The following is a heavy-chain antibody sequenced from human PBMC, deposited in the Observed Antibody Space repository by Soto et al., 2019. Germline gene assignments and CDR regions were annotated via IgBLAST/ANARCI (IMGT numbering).Heavy chain of an antibody. V-gene: IGHV1-18*01. CDR2: ISAYNENT. J-gene: IGHJ6*02. Sequence: AAVKVSCKASGYTFSRYGISWVRQAPGQGXEWMGWISAYNENTKYAQKFQGRVTMTTDTSTSTAYMELRSLTSEDTAMYYCAREGFCSSGSCALYSHDFFRMDVWGQGTTVTVSS. CDR1: GYTFSRYG. D-gene: IGHD2-15*01. CDR3: AREGFCSSGSCALYSHDFFRMDV.